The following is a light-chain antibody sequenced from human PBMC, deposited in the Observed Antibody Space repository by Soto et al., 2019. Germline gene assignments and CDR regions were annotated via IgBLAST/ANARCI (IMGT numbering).Light chain of an antibody. CDR2: WAS. CDR1: HSVISNTKYRNY. CDR3: EVSSCMLNS. V-gene: IGKV4-1*01. Sequence: TINCTSNHSVISNTKYRNYLSWYQQKPGQSPKLLISWASTRASGVPDRFSGSGSGTDFTLTVSCLQAEDVVSDNCEVSSCMLNSFGDVTNLDIK. J-gene: IGKJ3*01.